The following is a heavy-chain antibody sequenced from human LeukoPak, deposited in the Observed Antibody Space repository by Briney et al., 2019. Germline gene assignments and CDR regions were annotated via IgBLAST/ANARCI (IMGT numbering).Heavy chain of an antibody. CDR2: FSGSGGSI. Sequence: GGSLRLSCAASGFAFSTYALSWVRQAPGKGLEWVSGFSGSGGSIYYADSVKGRFTISRDDSKNTLYLQMNSLRVEDTAVYYCAKSQSLAVTDAFDIWGHGTMVTVSS. CDR3: AKSQSLAVTDAFDI. D-gene: IGHD6-19*01. J-gene: IGHJ3*02. V-gene: IGHV3-23*01. CDR1: GFAFSTYA.